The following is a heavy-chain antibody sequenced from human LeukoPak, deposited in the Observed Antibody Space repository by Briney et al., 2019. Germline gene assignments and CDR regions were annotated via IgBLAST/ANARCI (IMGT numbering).Heavy chain of an antibody. CDR3: ARGWSSASLTPFDY. CDR2: INHSGST. V-gene: IGHV4-34*01. Sequence: PGGSLRLTCAASGFTFSSYAMSWVRQAPGKGLEWIGEINHSGSTNYNPSLKSRVTISVDTSKNQFSLKLSSVTAADTAVYYCARGWSSASLTPFDYWGQGTLVTVSS. D-gene: IGHD6-25*01. CDR1: GFTFSSYA. J-gene: IGHJ4*02.